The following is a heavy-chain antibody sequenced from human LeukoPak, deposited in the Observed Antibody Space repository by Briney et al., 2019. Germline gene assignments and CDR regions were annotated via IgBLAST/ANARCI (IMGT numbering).Heavy chain of an antibody. CDR1: GFTFSSYS. V-gene: IGHV3-21*01. J-gene: IGHJ4*02. D-gene: IGHD3-22*01. CDR3: AGGYYYDSSGYYFFPDY. CDR2: ISSSSSYI. Sequence: PGGSLRLSCAASGFTFSSYSMNWVRQAPGKGLEWVSSISSSSSYIYYADSVKGRFTISRDNAKNSLYLQMNSLRAEDTAVYYCAGGYYYDSSGYYFFPDYWGQGTLVTVSS.